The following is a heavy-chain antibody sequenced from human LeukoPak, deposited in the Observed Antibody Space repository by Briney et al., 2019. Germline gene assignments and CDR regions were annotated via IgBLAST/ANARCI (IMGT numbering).Heavy chain of an antibody. CDR3: VAGSGWRFDY. Sequence: PGGSLRLSCAASGFTFSGYTMSWVRQAPGKGLDWVSGISATGGTTDYADSVKGRFTISRDNAKNSLYVQMNSLRVEDTAVYYCVAGSGWRFDYWGQGTLVTVSS. CDR2: ISATGGTT. V-gene: IGHV3-48*04. CDR1: GFTFSGYT. D-gene: IGHD6-19*01. J-gene: IGHJ4*02.